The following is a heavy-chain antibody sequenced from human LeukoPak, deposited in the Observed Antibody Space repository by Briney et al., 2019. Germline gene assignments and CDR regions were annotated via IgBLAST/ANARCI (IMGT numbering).Heavy chain of an antibody. J-gene: IGHJ4*02. CDR1: GYTFTSYG. CDR2: ISAYNGNT. D-gene: IGHD6-13*01. CDR3: ARGSSSWYSPLFQADC. V-gene: IGHV1-18*01. Sequence: ASVKVSCKASGYTFTSYGISWVRQAPGQGLEWMGWISAYNGNTNYAQKLQGRVTMTTDTSTSTAYMELRSLRSDDTAVYYCARGSSSWYSPLFQADCWGQGTLVTVSS.